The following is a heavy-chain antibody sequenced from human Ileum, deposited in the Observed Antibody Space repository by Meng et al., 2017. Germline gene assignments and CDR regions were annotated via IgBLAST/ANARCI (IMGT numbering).Heavy chain of an antibody. CDR3: ARDLRAKQRGDYSYSMDV. V-gene: IGHV3-11*04. CDR2: NTHHGAVT. CDR1: GFTFSLYY. D-gene: IGHD1/OR15-1a*01. J-gene: IGHJ6*02. Sequence: GGSLRLSCTASGFTFSLYYMGWIRQAPGKGLEWISYNTHHGAVTWYADSVKGRFTVSRDNARNSLHLQMSSLRADDTAVYFCARDLRAKQRGDYSYSMDVWGQGTTVTVSS.